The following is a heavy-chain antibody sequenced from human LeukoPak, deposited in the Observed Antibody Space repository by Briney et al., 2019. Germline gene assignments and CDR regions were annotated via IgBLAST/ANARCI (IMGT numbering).Heavy chain of an antibody. CDR3: AKDRAYYGSGSFDY. CDR1: GFTFSSYA. CDR2: ISGSGGST. J-gene: IGHJ4*02. Sequence: PGGSLRLSCAASGFTFSSYAMSWVRQAPGKGLEWVSAISGSGGSTYYADSVKGRFTISRDNSKNTLYLQMNGLRAEYTAVYYCAKDRAYYGSGSFDYWGQGTLVTVSS. D-gene: IGHD3-10*01. V-gene: IGHV3-23*01.